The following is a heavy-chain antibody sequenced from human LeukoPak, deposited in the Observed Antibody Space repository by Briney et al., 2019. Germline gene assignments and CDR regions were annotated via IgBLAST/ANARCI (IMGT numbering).Heavy chain of an antibody. CDR3: ARDRGTRYCSGGSCYPRNNWFDP. V-gene: IGHV4-30-4*01. D-gene: IGHD2-15*01. J-gene: IGHJ5*02. CDR1: GGSISSGDYY. CDR2: IYYSGST. Sequence: KTSETLSLTCTVSGGSISSGDYYWSWIRQPPGKGLEWIGYIYYSGSTYYNPSLKSRVTISVDTSKNQFSLKLSSVTAADTAVYYCARDRGTRYCSGGSCYPRNNWFDPWGQGTLVTVSS.